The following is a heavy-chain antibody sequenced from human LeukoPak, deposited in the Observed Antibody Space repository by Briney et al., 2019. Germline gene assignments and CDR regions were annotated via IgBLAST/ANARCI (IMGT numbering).Heavy chain of an antibody. CDR1: GYTFTSYD. CDR3: ARVLRYFDWLTRTAYYYYGMDV. D-gene: IGHD3-9*01. J-gene: IGHJ6*02. CDR2: MNPNSGNT. Sequence: ASVKVSCKASGYTFTSYDINWVRQATGQGLEWMGWMNPNSGNTGYAQKFQGRVTMTRNTSISTAYMELSSLRSEDTAVYYCARVLRYFDWLTRTAYYYYGMDVWGQGTTVTVSS. V-gene: IGHV1-8*01.